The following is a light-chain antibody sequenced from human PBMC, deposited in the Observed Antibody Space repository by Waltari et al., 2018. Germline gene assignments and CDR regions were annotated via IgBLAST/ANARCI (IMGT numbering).Light chain of an antibody. CDR1: QGVGNY. CDR2: AAS. V-gene: IGKV1-39*01. J-gene: IGKJ4*01. Sequence: IQMTQSPSSLSASVGDRVTITCRASQGVGNYLNWYQQRPGQAPKVLIYAASTLQSGVPSRFSGSGSGTDFTLTINSLQPEDLSIYYCQQTYSAPRSFGGGTKVEMK. CDR3: QQTYSAPRS.